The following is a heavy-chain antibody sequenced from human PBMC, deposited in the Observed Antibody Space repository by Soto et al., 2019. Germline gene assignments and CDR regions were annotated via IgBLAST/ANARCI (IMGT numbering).Heavy chain of an antibody. Sequence: QVPLVQSGAEVKKPGASVKVSCKASGYTFTSYAMHWVRQAPGQRLEWMGWINAGNGNTKYSQKFQGRVTITRDPSASTAYMELSSLRSEDTAVYYCARDSGGSGYTLDYWGQGTLVTVSS. D-gene: IGHD2-15*01. CDR2: INAGNGNT. J-gene: IGHJ4*02. CDR1: GYTFTSYA. V-gene: IGHV1-3*01. CDR3: ARDSGGSGYTLDY.